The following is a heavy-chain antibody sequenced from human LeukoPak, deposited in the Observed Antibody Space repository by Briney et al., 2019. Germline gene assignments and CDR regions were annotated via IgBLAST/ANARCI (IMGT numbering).Heavy chain of an antibody. V-gene: IGHV1-2*02. CDR3: ARVTYYYGSGGKTLDY. CDR2: INPNSGGT. D-gene: IGHD3-10*01. Sequence: ASVKVSCKASGYTFTGYYIHWVRQAPGQGLEWMGWINPNSGGTNYAQKFQGRVTMTRDTSISTAYMELSRLRSDDTAVYYCARVTYYYGSGGKTLDYWGQGTLVTVSS. J-gene: IGHJ4*02. CDR1: GYTFTGYY.